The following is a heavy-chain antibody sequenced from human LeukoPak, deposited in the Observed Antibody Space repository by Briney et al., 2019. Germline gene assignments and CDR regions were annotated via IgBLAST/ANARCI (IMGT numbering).Heavy chain of an antibody. CDR1: GLTFSSYG. Sequence: PGGSLRLSCAASGLTFSSYGMHWVRQAPGKGLEWVAVIWYDGSNKYYADSVKGRFSISRDGSKNTVDLQINSLRDEDTAVYYCARDGYGHGSLDYWGQGTLVSVSS. J-gene: IGHJ4*02. D-gene: IGHD2-2*03. V-gene: IGHV3-33*01. CDR2: IWYDGSNK. CDR3: ARDGYGHGSLDY.